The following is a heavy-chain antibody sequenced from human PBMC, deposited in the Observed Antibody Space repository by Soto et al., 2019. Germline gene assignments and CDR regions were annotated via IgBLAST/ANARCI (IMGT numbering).Heavy chain of an antibody. V-gene: IGHV5-51*01. J-gene: IGHJ6*02. CDR2: IYPGDSDT. CDR1: GYSFTSYW. D-gene: IGHD6-19*01. Sequence: GESLKISCKGSGYSFTSYWIGWVRQMPGKGLEWMGIIYPGDSDTRHSPSFQGQVTISADKSISTAYLQWSSLKASDTAMYYCARHPNRYSSGWTEGYYYYGMDVWGQGTTVTVSS. CDR3: ARHPNRYSSGWTEGYYYYGMDV.